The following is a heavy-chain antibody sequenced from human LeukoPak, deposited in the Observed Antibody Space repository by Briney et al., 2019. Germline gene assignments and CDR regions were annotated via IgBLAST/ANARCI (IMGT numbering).Heavy chain of an antibody. J-gene: IGHJ4*02. CDR2: IYYSGST. V-gene: IGHV4-59*01. CDR1: GGSISTYY. D-gene: IGHD3/OR15-3a*01. Sequence: SETLSLTCTVSGGSISTYYWSWIRQPPGKGLEGIGYIYYSGSTNYNPSLKSRVTISVDTSKNQFSLKLSSVTAADTAVYYCARSHSVWTSFDYWGQGTLVTVSS. CDR3: ARSHSVWTSFDY.